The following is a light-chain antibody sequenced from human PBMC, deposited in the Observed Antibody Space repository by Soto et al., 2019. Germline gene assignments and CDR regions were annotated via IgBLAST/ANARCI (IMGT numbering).Light chain of an antibody. CDR3: QQRSNWPSLT. J-gene: IGKJ4*01. Sequence: EIVLTQSPGTLSLSPGERATLSCRASQSVTNNQFAWFRQKPGQAPRLLIWGVSNRATGIPDRFSGSGSGTDFTLTISSLEPEDSAVYYCQQRSNWPSLTFGGGTKVDIK. CDR2: GVS. CDR1: QSVTNNQ. V-gene: IGKV3D-20*02.